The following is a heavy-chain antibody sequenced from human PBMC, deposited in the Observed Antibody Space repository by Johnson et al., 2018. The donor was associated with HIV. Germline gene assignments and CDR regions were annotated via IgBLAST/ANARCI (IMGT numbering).Heavy chain of an antibody. CDR3: AKLPVLYGDFDDAFNI. J-gene: IGHJ3*02. V-gene: IGHV3-30*18. CDR1: GFSFSSYD. CDR2: ISYDGSNK. Sequence: QVQLVESGGGVVQPGRSLRLSCAASGFSFSSYDMHWVRQAPGKGLEWVAVISYDGSNKYYADSVKGRFTISRDTSKNTLYLQMNSLRAEDTAVYYCAKLPVLYGDFDDAFNIWGQGTMVTVSS. D-gene: IGHD4-17*01.